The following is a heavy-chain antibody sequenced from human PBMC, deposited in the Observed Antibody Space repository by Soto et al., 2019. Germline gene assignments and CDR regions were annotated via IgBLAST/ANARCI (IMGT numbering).Heavy chain of an antibody. V-gene: IGHV4-34*01. CDR2: INHSGST. Sequence: QVQLQQWGAGLLKPSETLSLTCAVYGGSFSGYYWSWIRKPPGKGLEWIGEINHSGSTNYNPSLKSRVTISVDTSKNQFSLKLSSVTAADTAVYYCAILRGYRYGYGAEWDAFDIWGQGTMVTVSS. D-gene: IGHD5-18*01. J-gene: IGHJ3*02. CDR1: GGSFSGYY. CDR3: AILRGYRYGYGAEWDAFDI.